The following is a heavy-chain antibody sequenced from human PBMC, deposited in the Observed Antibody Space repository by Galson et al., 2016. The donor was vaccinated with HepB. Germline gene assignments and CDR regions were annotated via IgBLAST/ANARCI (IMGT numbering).Heavy chain of an antibody. CDR3: TTLAASAGRFDA. D-gene: IGHD6-13*01. J-gene: IGHJ4*02. CDR1: GFAFSKYW. Sequence: SLRLSCAASGFAFSKYWMHWVRQAPGKGLVWVSRINPDSSITTYADSVRGRFAISRDNAENTLYLQMNSLSVEDTAVYYCTTLAASAGRFDAWGQGTLVTVSS. CDR2: INPDSSIT. V-gene: IGHV3-74*03.